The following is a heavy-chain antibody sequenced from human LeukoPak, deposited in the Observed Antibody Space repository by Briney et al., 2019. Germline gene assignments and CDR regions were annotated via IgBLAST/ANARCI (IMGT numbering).Heavy chain of an antibody. Sequence: PSETLSLTCTVSGGSISSHYWSWIRQPPGKGLEWIGYIYYSGSTNYNPSLKSRVTISVDTSKNQFSLKLSSVTAAVTAVYYCARAGVETGTTRGLDYWGQGTLVTVSS. D-gene: IGHD1-7*01. J-gene: IGHJ4*02. CDR3: ARAGVETGTTRGLDY. V-gene: IGHV4-59*11. CDR1: GGSISSHY. CDR2: IYYSGST.